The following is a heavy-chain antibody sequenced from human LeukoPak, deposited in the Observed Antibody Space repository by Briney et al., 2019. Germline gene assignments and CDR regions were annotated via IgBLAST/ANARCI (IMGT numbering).Heavy chain of an antibody. CDR1: GFTFSSYW. J-gene: IGHJ6*02. D-gene: IGHD2-21*02. V-gene: IGHV3-74*01. CDR2: INSDGSST. CDR3: ARERVVVTAIEDCYYGMDV. Sequence: PGGSLRLSCAASGFTFSSYWMHWVRQAPGKGLVWVSRINSDGSSTSCADSVKGRFTISRDNAKNTLYLQMNSLRAEDTAVYYCARERVVVTAIEDCYYGMDVWGQGTTVTVSS.